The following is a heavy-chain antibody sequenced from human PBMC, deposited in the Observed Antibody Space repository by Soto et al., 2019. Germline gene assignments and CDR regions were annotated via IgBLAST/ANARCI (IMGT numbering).Heavy chain of an antibody. CDR2: IIPIFGTA. Sequence: SGKVCCKASVRTFRSYAISWVRQAPGQGLEWMGGIIPIFGTANYAQKFQGRVTITADKSTSTAYMELSSLRSEDTAVYYCARRSTSLVDYYYGMHAWGQGTTVT. CDR3: ARRSTSLVDYYYGMHA. V-gene: IGHV1-69*06. D-gene: IGHD2-2*01. J-gene: IGHJ6*01. CDR1: VRTFRSYA.